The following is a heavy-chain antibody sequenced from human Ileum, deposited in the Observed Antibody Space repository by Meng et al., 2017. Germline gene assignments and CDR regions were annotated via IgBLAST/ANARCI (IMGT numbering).Heavy chain of an antibody. CDR1: GASVTTSHYQ. J-gene: IGHJ4*02. CDR3: ARDHWGSLDY. Sequence: VPLPGSGPGLGRPSETLSLICTVSGASVTTSHYQWGWIRQPPGKGLEWIGYASTNYNPSLKSRLTISLDTSKNQVSLKLTSVTAADTAVYYCARDHWGSLDYWGQGILVTVSS. D-gene: IGHD7-27*01. CDR2: AST. V-gene: IGHV4-61*01.